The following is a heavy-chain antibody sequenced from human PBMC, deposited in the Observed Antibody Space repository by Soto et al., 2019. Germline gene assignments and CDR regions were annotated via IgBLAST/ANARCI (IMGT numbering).Heavy chain of an antibody. CDR1: GGSISSRY. J-gene: IGHJ6*03. V-gene: IGHV4-59*08. Sequence: PSETLSLTCSVSGGSISSRYWSWIRQPPGKGLEWIGNIYYSGSANYNPSLKSRVTISLDTSKNQFSLKLNSVTAADTAVYYCARAYYDFWSGSYYYYMDVWGRGTTVTVSS. D-gene: IGHD3-3*01. CDR2: IYYSGSA. CDR3: ARAYYDFWSGSYYYYMDV.